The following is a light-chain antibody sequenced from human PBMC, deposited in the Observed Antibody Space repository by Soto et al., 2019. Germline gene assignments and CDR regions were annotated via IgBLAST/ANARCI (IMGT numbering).Light chain of an antibody. CDR3: QQYKVYPYT. CDR1: QSLTGR. J-gene: IGKJ2*01. V-gene: IGKV1-5*01. CDR2: DVS. Sequence: IQMTQSPSTLSASIGDTVTLTCRASQSLTGRLAWYQQKHGRPPKLLIYDVSILESGVPSRCSGRESGADFTLTISSLRPDDVATFYCQQYKVYPYTFGQGTRL.